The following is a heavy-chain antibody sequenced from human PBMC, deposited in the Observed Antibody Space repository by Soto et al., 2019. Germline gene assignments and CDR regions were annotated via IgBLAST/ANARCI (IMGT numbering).Heavy chain of an antibody. V-gene: IGHV3-30*18. CDR1: GFTFSAYG. CDR2: VSSDGETK. CDR3: AKEIEVAGDLDY. J-gene: IGHJ4*01. D-gene: IGHD6-19*01. Sequence: GGSLRLSCVASGFTFSAYGIHWVRQAPGKGLEWVGVVSSDGETKYYADALKGRFTISRDNSKNTMYLQMASLRPEDTAVYYCAKEIEVAGDLDYWGHGTLVTVSS.